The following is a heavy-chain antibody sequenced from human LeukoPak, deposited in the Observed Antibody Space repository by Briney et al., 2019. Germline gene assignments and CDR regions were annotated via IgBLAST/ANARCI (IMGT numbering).Heavy chain of an antibody. CDR3: ARGEYSYGYGNLDY. D-gene: IGHD5-18*01. CDR1: GGSISSYY. V-gene: IGHV4-59*01. CDR2: IYYSGST. Sequence: SETLSLTCTVSGGSISSYYWSWIRQPPGKGLEWIGYIYYSGSTNYNPSLKSRVTISVDTSKNQFSLRLSSVTAADTAVYYCARGEYSYGYGNLDYWGQGTLVTVSS. J-gene: IGHJ4*02.